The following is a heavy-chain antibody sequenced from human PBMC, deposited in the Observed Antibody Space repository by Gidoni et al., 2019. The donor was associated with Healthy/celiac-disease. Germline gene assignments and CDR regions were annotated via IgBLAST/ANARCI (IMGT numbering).Heavy chain of an antibody. D-gene: IGHD4-17*01. V-gene: IGHV3-33*01. CDR1: GFTFSSYG. Sequence: VQLVESGRGVVQPGRSLRLSCAAAGFTFSSYGLLLVRQAPGKGLEWVAVIWYDGSNTYYADSVKGRFTISRDNSKNTLYLQMNSLRAEDTAVYYCARDTGDYVEDFLGRYYYYGMDVWGQGTTVTVSS. CDR3: ARDTGDYVEDFLGRYYYYGMDV. CDR2: IWYDGSNT. J-gene: IGHJ6*02.